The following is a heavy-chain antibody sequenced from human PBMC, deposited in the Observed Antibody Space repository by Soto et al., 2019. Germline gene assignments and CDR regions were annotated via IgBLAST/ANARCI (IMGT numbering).Heavy chain of an antibody. CDR1: GVSISSYY. Sequence: SETLSLXCTVSGVSISSYYWSWIRQPPGKGLEWIGYIYYSGSTNYNPSLKSRVTISVDTSKNQFSLKLSSVTAADTAVYYCARYSGYAKYYFDYWGQGTLVTVSS. CDR2: IYYSGST. CDR3: ARYSGYAKYYFDY. J-gene: IGHJ4*02. D-gene: IGHD5-12*01. V-gene: IGHV4-59*01.